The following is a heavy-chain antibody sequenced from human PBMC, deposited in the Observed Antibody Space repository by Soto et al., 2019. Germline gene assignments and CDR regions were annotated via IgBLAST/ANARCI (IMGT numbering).Heavy chain of an antibody. CDR1: GGFVTSGSYY. V-gene: IGHV4-34*01. CDR2: MSHSGGT. J-gene: IGHJ3*02. D-gene: IGHD2-21*02. Sequence: QVQLQQWGAGLLKPSETLSLTCAVYGGFVTSGSYYWSWIRQPPGKGLEWIGEMSHSGGTHFNPSLKSRVTISVDTSKNQFTLKMSSVTAADTALYYCARVERGTATTVVDAFDIWVPGTMGSVSS. CDR3: ARVERGTATTVVDAFDI.